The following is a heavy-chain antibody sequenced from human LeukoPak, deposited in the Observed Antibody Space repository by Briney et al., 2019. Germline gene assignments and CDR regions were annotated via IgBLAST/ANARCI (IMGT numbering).Heavy chain of an antibody. CDR3: ASPCRAGNDYSNFDY. CDR1: GGTFSSYA. D-gene: IGHD4-11*01. Sequence: SVKVSCKASGGTFSSYAISWVRQAPGQGLEWMGGIIPIFGTANYAQKFQGRVTITADESTSTAYMELSSLRSEDTAVYYCASPCRAGNDYSNFDYWGQGTLVTVSS. V-gene: IGHV1-69*13. J-gene: IGHJ4*02. CDR2: IIPIFGTA.